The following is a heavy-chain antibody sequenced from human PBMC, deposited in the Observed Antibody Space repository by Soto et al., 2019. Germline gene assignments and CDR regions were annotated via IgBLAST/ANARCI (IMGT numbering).Heavy chain of an antibody. Sequence: QVQLVQSGAEVKKPGASVKLSCKASGYTFTNYYIHWVRQAPGQGLEWMAIINPNGGSTNYAQKFQGRGTLTRGTSTSTVYMELSSLKSEDTAVYYCARGLAAGDYWGQGTLVTVSS. CDR1: GYTFTNYY. D-gene: IGHD6-13*01. J-gene: IGHJ4*02. V-gene: IGHV1-46*01. CDR3: ARGLAAGDY. CDR2: INPNGGST.